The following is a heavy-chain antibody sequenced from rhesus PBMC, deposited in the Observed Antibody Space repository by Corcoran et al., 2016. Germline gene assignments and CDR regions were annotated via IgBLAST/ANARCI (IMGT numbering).Heavy chain of an antibody. J-gene: IGHJ5-1*01. V-gene: IGHV3-16*02. Sequence: EVQLVESGGGLVQPGGSLRLSCAASGFTFSNYWMSWVRQAPGEGLAWIGCIKNKPNGETTAYAVSVKSKLTNSRDDSKSTLYLQMNSLKTEDTAVYYCARSMELFDVWGPGVLVTVSS. D-gene: IGHD1-1*01. CDR2: IKNKPNGETT. CDR1: GFTFSNYW. CDR3: ARSMELFDV.